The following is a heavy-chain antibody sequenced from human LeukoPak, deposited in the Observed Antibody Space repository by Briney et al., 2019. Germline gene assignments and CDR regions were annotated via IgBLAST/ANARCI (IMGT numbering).Heavy chain of an antibody. Sequence: PGGSLRLSCGASGFTFSNYWMSWVRQAPGKGLEWVANIKHDGSEDHYVDSVRGRFTISRDNAKNSLFLQMNSLRAEDTAVYYCGRGGMGEYTGYDDFWGQGTLVTVSS. D-gene: IGHD5-12*01. CDR1: GFTFSNYW. CDR3: GRGGMGEYTGYDDF. CDR2: IKHDGSED. J-gene: IGHJ4*02. V-gene: IGHV3-7*01.